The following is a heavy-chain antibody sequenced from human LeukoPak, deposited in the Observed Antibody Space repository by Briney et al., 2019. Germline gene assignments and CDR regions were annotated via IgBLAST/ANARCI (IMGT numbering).Heavy chain of an antibody. CDR2: LYSGGDT. V-gene: IGHV3-66*01. D-gene: IGHD3-22*01. CDR3: ARDQYYSDSSGYPYDI. J-gene: IGHJ3*02. CDR1: GISVSTIY. Sequence: PGGSLRLSCAASGISVSTIYMSWVRQAPGKGLEWVSVLYSGGDTYYADSVKGRFTISRDNAKNSLYLQMSSLRVEDTAVCYCARDQYYSDSSGYPYDIWGQGTMVTVSS.